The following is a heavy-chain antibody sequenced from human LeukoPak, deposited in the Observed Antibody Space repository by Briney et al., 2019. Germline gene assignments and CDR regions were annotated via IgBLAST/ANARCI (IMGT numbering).Heavy chain of an antibody. CDR1: GGSISSGSYY. D-gene: IGHD6-19*01. Sequence: SQTLSLTCTVSGGSISSGSYYWSWIRQPAGKGLEWIGRIYTSGSTNYNPSLKSRVTISVDTSKNQFSLKLSSVTAADTAHYYCARRVAVGYDYWGQGTLVTVSS. V-gene: IGHV4-61*02. CDR2: IYTSGST. J-gene: IGHJ4*02. CDR3: ARRVAVGYDY.